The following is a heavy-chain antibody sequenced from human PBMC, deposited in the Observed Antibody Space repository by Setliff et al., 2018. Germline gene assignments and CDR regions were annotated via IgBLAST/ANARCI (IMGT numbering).Heavy chain of an antibody. D-gene: IGHD5-18*01. CDR1: GGTFSNYC. J-gene: IGHJ6*03. CDR3: ASHFLTVMKYYYYMDV. CDR2: IMPKFGTP. V-gene: IGHV1-69*13. Sequence: ASVKVSCKASGGTFSNYCISWVRQAPGQGLEWMGGIMPKFGTPNRSQKFQGRVTITADESTSTAYMKPSGLTSEDTAVYYCASHFLTVMKYYYYMDVWGKGTTVTVSS.